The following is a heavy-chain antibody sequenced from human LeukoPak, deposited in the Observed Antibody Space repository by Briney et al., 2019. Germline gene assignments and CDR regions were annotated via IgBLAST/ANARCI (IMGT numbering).Heavy chain of an antibody. J-gene: IGHJ6*02. CDR1: GFTFSIYA. CDR2: ISGSGGST. CDR3: AKDGDSSGYYNYYGMDV. Sequence: GGSLRLSCAASGFTFSIYAISWVRQAPGKGLEWVSAISGSGGSTYYADSVKGRFTISRDNSKNTLYLQMNSLRAEDTAVYYCAKDGDSSGYYNYYGMDVWGQGTTVTVSS. D-gene: IGHD3-22*01. V-gene: IGHV3-23*01.